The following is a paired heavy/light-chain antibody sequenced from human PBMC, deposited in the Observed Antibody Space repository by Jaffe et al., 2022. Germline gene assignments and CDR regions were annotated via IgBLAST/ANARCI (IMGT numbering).Light chain of an antibody. CDR2: ENN. CDR3: GTWDSSLSAEV. J-gene: IGLJ3*02. CDR1: SSNIGNHY. Sequence: QSVLTQPPSVSAAPGQKVAISCSGSSSNIGNHYVSWYQQLPGTAPKLLIYENNKRPSGIPDRFSGSKSGTSATLGITGLQTGDEADYYCGTWDSSLSAEVFGGGTKLTVL. V-gene: IGLV1-51*02.
Heavy chain of an antibody. CDR3: ARDHMLQGVNAANDAFDV. CDR1: GFTFSSYS. CDR2: ISSGSSTI. D-gene: IGHD3-10*01. J-gene: IGHJ3*01. V-gene: IGHV3-48*01. Sequence: EVQLVESGGGLAQPGGSVRLSCAASGFTFSSYSMNWVRQAPGKRLEWVSYISSGSSTIYYADSVKGRFTISRDNDKNSLYLQMNSLRAEDTAIYYCARDHMLQGVNAANDAFDVWGQGTLVTVSS.